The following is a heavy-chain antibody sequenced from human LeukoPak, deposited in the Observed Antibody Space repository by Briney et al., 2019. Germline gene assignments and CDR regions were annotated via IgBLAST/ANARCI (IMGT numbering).Heavy chain of an antibody. Sequence: GGSLRLSCAASGFTFSSYGMHWVRQAPGKGLEWVAFIQYDESNKYYADSVKGRFTISRDNSKNTLYLQMNSLRAEDTAVYYCAKDPAITIFGWFITHFDYWGQGTLVTVSS. J-gene: IGHJ4*02. D-gene: IGHD3-3*01. CDR2: IQYDESNK. CDR1: GFTFSSYG. CDR3: AKDPAITIFGWFITHFDY. V-gene: IGHV3-30*02.